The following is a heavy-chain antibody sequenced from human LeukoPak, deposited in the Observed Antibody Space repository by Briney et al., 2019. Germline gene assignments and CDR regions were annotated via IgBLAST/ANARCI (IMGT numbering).Heavy chain of an antibody. Sequence: ASVKVSCKVSGYTLTELSMHWVRQAPGKGLEWMGGFDPEDGETIYAQKFQGRVTMTTDTSTNTAYMELRSLRSDDTAVYFCARGFVLPGSYLGAPTYFDYWGQGTLVTVSS. CDR2: FDPEDGET. CDR1: GYTLTELS. D-gene: IGHD3-9*01. J-gene: IGHJ4*02. CDR3: ARGFVLPGSYLGAPTYFDY. V-gene: IGHV1-24*01.